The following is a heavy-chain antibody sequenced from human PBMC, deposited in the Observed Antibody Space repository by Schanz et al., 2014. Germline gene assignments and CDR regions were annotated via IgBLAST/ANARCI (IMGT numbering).Heavy chain of an antibody. V-gene: IGHV3-48*01. CDR3: ARDGAELYYFDD. Sequence: EVQLVESGGGVVQPGGSLRLSCATSGFTFITYTMNWVRQTPGKGLEWVSFISSSGTSIYYADSVQGRFTISRDNSKNALYLQMDSLRAEDTAVFYCARDGAELYYFDDWGQGTLVTVSS. CDR1: GFTFITYT. D-gene: IGHD1-1*01. CDR2: ISSSGTSI. J-gene: IGHJ4*02.